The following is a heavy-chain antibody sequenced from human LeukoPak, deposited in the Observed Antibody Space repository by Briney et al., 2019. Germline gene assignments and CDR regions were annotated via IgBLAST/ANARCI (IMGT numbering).Heavy chain of an antibody. D-gene: IGHD3-22*01. Sequence: GGSLRLSCAASGFTFNSYWMSWVRQAPGKGLEWVANIEQDGSEKYYVDSMKGRFTISRDNAKNSLFLQMNSLRAEDTAVYYCARDSSPYDSSGYWDAFDIWGQGTMVTVSS. CDR2: IEQDGSEK. CDR3: ARDSSPYDSSGYWDAFDI. V-gene: IGHV3-7*01. J-gene: IGHJ3*02. CDR1: GFTFNSYW.